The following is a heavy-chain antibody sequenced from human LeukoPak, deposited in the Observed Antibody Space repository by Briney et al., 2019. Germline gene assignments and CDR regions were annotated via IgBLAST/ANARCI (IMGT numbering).Heavy chain of an antibody. V-gene: IGHV4-59*11. J-gene: IGHJ3*02. D-gene: IGHD5-12*01. CDR3: AREATTDAFDI. Sequence: SETLSLTCTVSGVSIGSHYWSWIRQSPGKGLEWIGSIYYSGSTYYNPSLKSRVTISVDTSKNQFSLKLSSVTAADTAVYYCAREATTDAFDIWGQGTMVTVSS. CDR1: GVSIGSHY. CDR2: IYYSGST.